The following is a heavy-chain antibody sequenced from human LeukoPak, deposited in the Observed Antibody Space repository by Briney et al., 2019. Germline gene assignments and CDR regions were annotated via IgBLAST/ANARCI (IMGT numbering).Heavy chain of an antibody. CDR3: ARDHFSV. CDR1: GFTFSSIA. CDR2: ISGSGGGT. D-gene: IGHD2/OR15-2a*01. V-gene: IGHV3-23*01. Sequence: GGSLRLSCAASGFTFSSIAMSWVRQAPDKGLEWVSTISGSGGGTYYADSVKGRFTISRDNAKNTLYLQMNSLRVEDTAVYYCARDHFSVWGQGTLVTVSS. J-gene: IGHJ4*02.